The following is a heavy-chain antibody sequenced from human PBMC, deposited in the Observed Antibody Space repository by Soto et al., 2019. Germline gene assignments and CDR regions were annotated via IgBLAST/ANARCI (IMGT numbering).Heavy chain of an antibody. CDR2: INHSGGT. J-gene: IGHJ6*02. CDR1: GGSFSGYY. CDR3: ARSKRSGYYPLVYYGMDV. Sequence: LSLTCAVYGGSFSGYYWSWIRQPPGKGLEWIGEINHSGGTNYNPSLKSRVTISVDTSKNQFSLKLSSVTAADTAVYYCARSKRSGYYPLVYYGMDVWGQGTTVTVSS. D-gene: IGHD3-22*01. V-gene: IGHV4-34*01.